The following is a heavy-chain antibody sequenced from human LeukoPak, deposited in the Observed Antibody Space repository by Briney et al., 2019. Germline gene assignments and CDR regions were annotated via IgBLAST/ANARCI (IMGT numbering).Heavy chain of an antibody. V-gene: IGHV3-7*01. J-gene: IGHJ4*02. CDR3: VRALGSSSADY. CDR1: GFTFTNYW. Sequence: GGSLRLSCAASGFTFTNYWMSWVRQAPGRGLEWVANIKQDESEKYYVDSVEGRFTISRDNAKNALSLQMNSLRGEDTAVYYCVRALGSSSADYWGQGTLVTVSS. D-gene: IGHD6-6*01. CDR2: IKQDESEK.